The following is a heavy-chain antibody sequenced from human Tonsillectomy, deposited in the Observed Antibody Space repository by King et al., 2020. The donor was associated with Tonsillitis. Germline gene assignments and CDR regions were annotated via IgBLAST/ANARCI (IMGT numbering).Heavy chain of an antibody. CDR1: GFSLSNARMG. V-gene: IGHV2-26*01. CDR3: ARIRVEMATIKVVGWFDP. Sequence: VTLKESGPVLVKPTETLTLTCTVSGFSLSNARMGVSWIRQPPGKALEWLAHIFSNDEKSYSTSLKSRLTISKDTSKSQVVLTMTNMDPVDTATYYCARIRVEMATIKVVGWFDPWGQGTLVTVSS. J-gene: IGHJ5*02. CDR2: IFSNDEK. D-gene: IGHD5-24*01.